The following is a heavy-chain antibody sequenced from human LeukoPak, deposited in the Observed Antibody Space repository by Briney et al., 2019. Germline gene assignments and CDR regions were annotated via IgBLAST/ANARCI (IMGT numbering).Heavy chain of an antibody. CDR2: ITWNGGTI. CDR1: GFTSDDYA. CDR3: VKGKDPGTRGWDAFDI. Sequence: GGSLRLFCAASGFTSDDYAMHWVRQAPGKGLDWVSGITWNGGTIGYADSVKGRFTISRDNAKNSLYLQMNSLRPEDTALYYCVKGKDPGTRGWDAFDIWGQGTMVTVSS. V-gene: IGHV3-9*02. D-gene: IGHD2-8*02. J-gene: IGHJ3*02.